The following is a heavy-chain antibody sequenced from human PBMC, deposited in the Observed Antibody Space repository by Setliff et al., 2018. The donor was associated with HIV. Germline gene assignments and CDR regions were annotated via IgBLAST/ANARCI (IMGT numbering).Heavy chain of an antibody. D-gene: IGHD3-10*01. CDR3: ARGRFSRYYGSGSYYKPPVYYFDY. V-gene: IGHV4-34*01. Sequence: PSETLSLTCAVYGGSFSGYYWSWTRQPPGKGLEWIGEINHSGSTNYNPSLKSRITISVDTSKNQFSLNLSSVTAADTAVYYCARGRFSRYYGSGSYYKPPVYYFDYWGQGTLVTVS. CDR1: GGSFSGYY. CDR2: INHSGST. J-gene: IGHJ4*02.